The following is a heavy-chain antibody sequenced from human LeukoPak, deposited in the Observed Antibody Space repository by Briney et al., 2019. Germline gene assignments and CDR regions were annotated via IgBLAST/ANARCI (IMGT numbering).Heavy chain of an antibody. Sequence: ASETLSLTCSVSGGSIYNYYWSWIRQTAGKGLEWIGRLHTNGNSNYNPSLRNRATVSLDMSKNQCSLRLTSVTAADTAVYYCARDGEVGFGSVYDYWGQGILVAVSS. J-gene: IGHJ4*02. CDR1: GGSIYNYY. CDR2: LHTNGNS. CDR3: ARDGEVGFGSVYDY. D-gene: IGHD3-3*01. V-gene: IGHV4-4*07.